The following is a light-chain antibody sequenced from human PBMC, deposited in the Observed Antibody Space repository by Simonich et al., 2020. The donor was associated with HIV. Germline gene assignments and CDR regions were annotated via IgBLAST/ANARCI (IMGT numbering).Light chain of an antibody. CDR1: QSVLYSSNNKNY. Sequence: DIVMTQSPDSLAVSLGERATINCKSSQSVLYSSNNKNYLAWYQQKPGQHPKLLIYWESTRESGVPDRFSGSGSGTDFTLTISSLQAEDVAVYYCQQYYSTPPTFGGGTKVEIK. CDR3: QQYYSTPPT. V-gene: IGKV4-1*01. CDR2: WES. J-gene: IGKJ4*01.